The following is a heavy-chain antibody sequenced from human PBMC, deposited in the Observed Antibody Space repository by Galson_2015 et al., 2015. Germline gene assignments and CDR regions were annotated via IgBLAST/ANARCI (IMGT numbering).Heavy chain of an antibody. V-gene: IGHV3-21*01. J-gene: IGHJ4*02. Sequence: SLRLSCAASGFTFSSYSMNWVRQAPGKGLEWVSSISSSSNYIYYADSVKGRFTISRDNAKNSLYLQMNSLRAEDTAVYYCARGQYSSSWNTCFDYWGQGTLSPSPQ. CDR2: ISSSSNYI. D-gene: IGHD6-13*01. CDR1: GFTFSSYS. CDR3: ARGQYSSSWNTCFDY.